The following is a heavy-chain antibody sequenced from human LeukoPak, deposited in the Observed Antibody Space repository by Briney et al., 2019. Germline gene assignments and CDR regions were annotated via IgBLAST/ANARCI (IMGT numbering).Heavy chain of an antibody. Sequence: GGSLRLSCSTSGFTLGDFAMNWVRQAPGRGLEWVGLIRSKVYGGTADYAASVKGRFTISRDDSKSIAYLQMNSLKIEDTAVYYCSREEYCSGTSCFDYWGQGTLVTVSS. CDR1: GFTLGDFA. D-gene: IGHD2-2*01. J-gene: IGHJ4*02. CDR3: SREEYCSGTSCFDY. CDR2: IRSKVYGGTA. V-gene: IGHV3-49*04.